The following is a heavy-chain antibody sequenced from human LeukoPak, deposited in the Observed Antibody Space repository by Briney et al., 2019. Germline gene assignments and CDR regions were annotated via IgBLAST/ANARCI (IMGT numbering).Heavy chain of an antibody. CDR1: GFTVSSNY. V-gene: IGHV3-66*01. Sequence: PGGSLRLSCAASGFTVSSNYMSWVRQAPGKGLEWVSVIYSGGSTYYADSVKGRFTISRDNSKNTLYLQMNSLRAEDTAVYYCARDRSFYDSSGYHSDYWGQGTLVTVSS. CDR3: ARDRSFYDSSGYHSDY. J-gene: IGHJ4*02. CDR2: IYSGGST. D-gene: IGHD3-22*01.